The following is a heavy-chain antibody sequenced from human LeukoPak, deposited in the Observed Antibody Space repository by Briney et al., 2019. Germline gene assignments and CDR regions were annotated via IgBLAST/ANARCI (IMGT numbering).Heavy chain of an antibody. J-gene: IGHJ4*02. V-gene: IGHV3-30*02. CDR2: IRYDGSNK. CDR1: GFTFSSYG. Sequence: PGGSLRLSCAASGFTFSSYGMHWVRQAPGKGLEWVAFIRYDGSNKYYGDSVKGRFTVSRDNSKNTLYLQMNSLRAEDTAVYYCATAKITTVTTTDYWGQGTLVTVSS. CDR3: ATAKITTVTTTDY. D-gene: IGHD4-17*01.